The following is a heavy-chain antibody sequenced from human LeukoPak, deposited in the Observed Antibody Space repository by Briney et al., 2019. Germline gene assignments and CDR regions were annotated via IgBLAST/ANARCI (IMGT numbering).Heavy chain of an antibody. CDR1: GGSINNY. CDR3: ARIPAAIDNWFDP. CDR2: IYFTGGT. J-gene: IGHJ5*02. V-gene: IGHV4-59*01. D-gene: IGHD2-2*02. Sequence: SETLSLTCNVSGGSINNYWSWLRQPPGKGLEWIGYIYFTGGTNYNPSLKSRVTMSIDTSKNQFSLKLSSVTAADTAVYYCARIPAAIDNWFDPWGQGTLVTVSS.